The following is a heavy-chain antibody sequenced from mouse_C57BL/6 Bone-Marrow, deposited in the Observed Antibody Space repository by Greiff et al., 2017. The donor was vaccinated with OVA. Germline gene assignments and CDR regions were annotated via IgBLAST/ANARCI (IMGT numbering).Heavy chain of an antibody. CDR1: GFTFSDYG. D-gene: IGHD1-1*01. Sequence: EVKLVESGGGLVKPGGSLKLSCAASGFTFSDYGMHWVRQAPEKGLEWVAYISSGSSTIYYADTVKGRFTISRDNAKNTLFLQMTSLRSEDTAMYYCASYYGPTLGFAYWGQGTLVTVSA. J-gene: IGHJ3*01. V-gene: IGHV5-17*01. CDR2: ISSGSSTI. CDR3: ASYYGPTLGFAY.